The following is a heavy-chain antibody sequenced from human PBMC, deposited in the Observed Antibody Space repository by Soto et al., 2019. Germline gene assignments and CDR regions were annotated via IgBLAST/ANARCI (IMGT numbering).Heavy chain of an antibody. CDR3: AKPMIVVVITEYYFDY. J-gene: IGHJ4*02. CDR1: GFTFSTYT. Sequence: GGSLRLSCAASGFTFSTYTMNWVRQGPGQGLEWVSAIIGGGTTYYADSVKGRFTISRDDSKNTLYLQMNSLRAEDTAVYYCAKPMIVVVITEYYFDYWGQGTLVTVSS. CDR2: IIGGGTT. D-gene: IGHD3-22*01. V-gene: IGHV3-23*01.